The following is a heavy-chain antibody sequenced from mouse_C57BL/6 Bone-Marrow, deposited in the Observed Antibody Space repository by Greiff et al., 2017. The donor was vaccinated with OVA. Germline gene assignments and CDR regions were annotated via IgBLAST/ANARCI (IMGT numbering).Heavy chain of an antibody. D-gene: IGHD4-1*01. J-gene: IGHJ2*01. CDR2: IHPNSGST. Sequence: QVQLQQPGAELVKPGASVKLSCKASGYTFTSYWMHWVKQRPGQGLEWIGMIHPNSGSTNYNEKLKSKATLTVANPSSTAYMQRSCLTSEDSAVYYCARRWDGDYWGQGTTLTVSS. V-gene: IGHV1-64*01. CDR1: GYTFTSYW. CDR3: ARRWDGDY.